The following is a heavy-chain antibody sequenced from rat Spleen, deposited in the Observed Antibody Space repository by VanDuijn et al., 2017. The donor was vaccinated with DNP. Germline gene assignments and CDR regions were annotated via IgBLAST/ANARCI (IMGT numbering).Heavy chain of an antibody. D-gene: IGHD3-8*01. CDR3: TRHPLDY. Sequence: EVQLVESGGGLVQPGRSLKLSCAASGFTFSDYYMAWVRQAPKKGLEWVASINNDGGSTYYPDSVKGRFTISRDNAENTVYLQMNSLRSEDTATYYCTRHPLDYWGQGVMVTVSS. CDR1: GFTFSDYY. J-gene: IGHJ2*01. V-gene: IGHV5-22*01. CDR2: INNDGGST.